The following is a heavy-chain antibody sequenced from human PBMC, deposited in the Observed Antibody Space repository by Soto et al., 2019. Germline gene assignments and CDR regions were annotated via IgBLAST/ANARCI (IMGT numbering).Heavy chain of an antibody. Sequence: GGSLRLSCAASGFTFSSYAMSWVRQAPGKGLEWVSSITGSGGSTYNADSVKGRFTISRDNSKNTLSLQMNSLRPDDTAVYYCARGDSNSWSDFWGQGTLVTVSS. CDR2: ITGSGGST. J-gene: IGHJ4*02. CDR3: ARGDSNSWSDF. D-gene: IGHD6-13*01. CDR1: GFTFSSYA. V-gene: IGHV3-23*01.